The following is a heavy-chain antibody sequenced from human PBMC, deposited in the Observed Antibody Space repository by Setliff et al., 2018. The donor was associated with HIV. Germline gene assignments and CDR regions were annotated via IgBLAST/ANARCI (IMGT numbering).Heavy chain of an antibody. J-gene: IGHJ5*02. Sequence: SETLSLTCAVSGGSISSNSYYWGWIRQPPGKGLEWIGSIYYSGGTYYNPSLKSRVTISVDTSKNQFSLQLSSVTAADTAVYYCARGRTQWPNYNYFDPWGLGTLVTVSS. V-gene: IGHV4-39*01. CDR3: ARGRTQWPNYNYFDP. CDR1: GGSISSNSYY. CDR2: IYYSGGT. D-gene: IGHD6-19*01.